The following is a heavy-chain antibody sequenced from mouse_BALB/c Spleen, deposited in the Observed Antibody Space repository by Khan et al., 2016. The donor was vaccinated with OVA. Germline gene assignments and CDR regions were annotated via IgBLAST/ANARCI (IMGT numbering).Heavy chain of an antibody. J-gene: IGHJ3*01. D-gene: IGHD4-1*01. CDR3: ASHLTGSFAY. CDR2: ISSDGDYT. V-gene: IGHV5-6*01. CDR1: GFTFSSYS. Sequence: EVELVESGGDLVKPGGSLKLSCAASGFTFSSYSMSWVRQTPDKRLECVATISSDGDYTYYPDSVKGRFTISRDNAKNTLYLQMSSLKSEDTAMYYCASHLTGSFAYWGQGTLVTVSA.